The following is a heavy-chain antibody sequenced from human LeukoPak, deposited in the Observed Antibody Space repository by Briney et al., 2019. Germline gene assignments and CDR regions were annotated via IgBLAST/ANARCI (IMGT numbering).Heavy chain of an antibody. CDR1: GYTFTSYA. Sequence: ASVKVSCKASGYTFTSYAMHWVRQAPGQRLEWMGWINAGNGNTKYSQKFQGRVTIARDTSASTAYMELSSLRSEDTAVYYCARGNGGRWPHYHYMDVWGKGTTVIVSS. D-gene: IGHD6-13*01. J-gene: IGHJ6*03. V-gene: IGHV1-3*01. CDR2: INAGNGNT. CDR3: ARGNGGRWPHYHYMDV.